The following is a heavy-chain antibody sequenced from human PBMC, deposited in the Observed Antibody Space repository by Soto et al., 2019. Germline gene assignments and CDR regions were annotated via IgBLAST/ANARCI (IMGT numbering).Heavy chain of an antibody. J-gene: IGHJ4*02. Sequence: GGSRLSCAASGFTFTRYSMNWVRQAPGKGLEWVSSISSTTNYIYYADSMKGRFTVSRDNAKNSVYLEMNSLSAEDTAVYYCARESEDLTSNFDYWGQGTLVTVSS. CDR1: GFTFTRYS. CDR3: ARESEDLTSNFDY. V-gene: IGHV3-21*01. CDR2: ISSTTNYI.